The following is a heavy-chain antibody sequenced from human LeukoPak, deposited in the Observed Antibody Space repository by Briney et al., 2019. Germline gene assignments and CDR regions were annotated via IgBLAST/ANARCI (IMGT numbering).Heavy chain of an antibody. Sequence: SVKVSCKASGGTFSSYAISWVRQAPGQGLEWMGGIIPIFGTANYAQKFQGRVTITTDESTSTAYMELGSLRSEDTAVYYCARSNYYDSSGYYPYWGQGTLVTVSS. CDR3: ARSNYYDSSGYYPY. V-gene: IGHV1-69*05. CDR1: GGTFSSYA. J-gene: IGHJ4*02. D-gene: IGHD3-22*01. CDR2: IIPIFGTA.